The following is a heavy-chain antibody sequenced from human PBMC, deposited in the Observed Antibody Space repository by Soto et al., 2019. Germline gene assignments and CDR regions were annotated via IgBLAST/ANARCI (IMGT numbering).Heavy chain of an antibody. CDR3: ARTSIYLGELSNYPDNWFDP. CDR1: GGSISSYY. D-gene: IGHD3-16*02. CDR2: IYYSGST. J-gene: IGHJ5*02. V-gene: IGHV4-59*01. Sequence: SETLSLTCTVSGGSISSYYWSWIRQPPGKGLEWIGYIYYSGSTNYNPSLKSRVTISVDTSKNQFSLKLSSVTAADTAVYYCARTSIYLGELSNYPDNWFDPWGQGTLVTVSS.